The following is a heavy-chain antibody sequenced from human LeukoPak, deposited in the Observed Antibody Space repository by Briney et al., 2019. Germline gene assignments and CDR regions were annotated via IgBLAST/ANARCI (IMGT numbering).Heavy chain of an antibody. CDR2: ISAYNGNT. CDR3: ARDPMYYYDSSGQNLDY. Sequence: EASVKVSCKASGYTFTSYGISWVRQAPGQGLEWMGWISAYNGNTNYAQKLQGRVTMTTDTSTRTAYMELRSLRSDDTAVYYFARDPMYYYDSSGQNLDYWGQGTLVTVSS. CDR1: GYTFTSYG. J-gene: IGHJ4*02. D-gene: IGHD3-22*01. V-gene: IGHV1-18*01.